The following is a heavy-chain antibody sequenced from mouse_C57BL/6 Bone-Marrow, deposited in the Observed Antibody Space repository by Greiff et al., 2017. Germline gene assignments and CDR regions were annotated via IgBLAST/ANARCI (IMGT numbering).Heavy chain of an antibody. D-gene: IGHD1-1*01. J-gene: IGHJ1*03. CDR3: ARAYYYGSGYDWDFGV. CDR2: ISDGGSYT. Sequence: EVKLVESGGGLVKPGGSLKLSCAASGFTFSSYAMSWVRQTPEKRLEWVATISDGGSYTYYPDNVKGRFTISRDNAKNNLYLQMRHLKSEDTAMYYCARAYYYGSGYDWDFGVWGTGTTVPVSS. CDR1: GFTFSSYA. V-gene: IGHV5-4*03.